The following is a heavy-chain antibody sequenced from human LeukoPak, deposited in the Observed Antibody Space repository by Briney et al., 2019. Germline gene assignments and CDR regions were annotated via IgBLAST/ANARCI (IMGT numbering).Heavy chain of an antibody. CDR1: GFTLSSYS. Sequence: GGSLRLSCGASGFTLSSYSMDWVRQAPGKGLEWVSHINSYSNTICYADSVKGRFTISRDNAGNSLYLQMNSLRAEDTAVYYCARVLLERPGIDSFDIWGQGTMVTVSS. V-gene: IGHV3-48*01. J-gene: IGHJ3*02. CDR2: INSYSNTI. D-gene: IGHD1-1*01. CDR3: ARVLLERPGIDSFDI.